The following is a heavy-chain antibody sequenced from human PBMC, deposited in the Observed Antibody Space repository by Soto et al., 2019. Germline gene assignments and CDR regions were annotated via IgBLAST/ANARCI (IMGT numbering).Heavy chain of an antibody. CDR1: GGTISSYY. CDR2: IYYSGST. J-gene: IGHJ5*02. Sequence: QVQLQESGPGLVKPSETLSLTCTVSGGTISSYYWSWIRQPPGKGLQWIGYIYYSGSTNYNPSLKSRVTISVDTSKNQFSLKLSSVTAADTAVYYCARVDYDFWSGALQHNWFDPWGQGTLVTVSS. D-gene: IGHD3-3*01. CDR3: ARVDYDFWSGALQHNWFDP. V-gene: IGHV4-59*01.